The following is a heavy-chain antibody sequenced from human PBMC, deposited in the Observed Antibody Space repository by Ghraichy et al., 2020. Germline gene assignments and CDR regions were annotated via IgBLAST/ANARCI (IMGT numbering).Heavy chain of an antibody. D-gene: IGHD5-18*01. CDR1: GFSFSFSW. Sequence: GGSLRLSCVASGFSFSFSWMYWVRQPPGKGLVWVSRIKNDGTGPVYADSVKGRFTISRDNPKNTLYLEMNSLRAEDTAVYYCARLTAARAFDIWGQGTVVTVS. J-gene: IGHJ3*02. CDR3: ARLTAARAFDI. V-gene: IGHV3-74*01. CDR2: IKNDGTGP.